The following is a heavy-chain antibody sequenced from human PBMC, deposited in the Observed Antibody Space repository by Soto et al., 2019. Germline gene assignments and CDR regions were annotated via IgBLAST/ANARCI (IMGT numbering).Heavy chain of an antibody. J-gene: IGHJ3*02. V-gene: IGHV3-7*05. CDR2: IRRDGGED. CDR1: GFTFSYYW. Sequence: DVQLMESGGCLVQPGGSLRLSCAASGFTFSYYWMTWVRQAPGKGLEWVANIRRDGGEDHYVDYVKGRLSVSRDNAKESVDKQVNSRRIEHTSVYYCARDATYRDMSFYYGVCAIWGQGTMVTVSS. D-gene: IGHD3-16*02. CDR3: ARDATYRDMSFYYGVCAI.